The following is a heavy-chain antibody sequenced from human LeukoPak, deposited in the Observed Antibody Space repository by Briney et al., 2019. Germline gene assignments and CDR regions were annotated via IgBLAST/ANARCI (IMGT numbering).Heavy chain of an antibody. CDR1: RFIFSNYA. CDR2: ISGSAGST. Sequence: PGGSLRLSCAASRFIFSNYAMNWVRLAPGKGLEWVSGISGSAGSTYYADSVKGRFTISRDNSKNTLYLQMNSLRVDDTAVYYCAKSRGSGYYYAPFDYWGQGTLVTVSS. J-gene: IGHJ4*02. CDR3: AKSRGSGYYYAPFDY. D-gene: IGHD3-22*01. V-gene: IGHV3-23*01.